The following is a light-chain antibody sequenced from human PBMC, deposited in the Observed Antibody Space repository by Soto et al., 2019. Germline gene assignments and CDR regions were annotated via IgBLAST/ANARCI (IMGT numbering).Light chain of an antibody. CDR1: SSDVGSYNR. J-gene: IGLJ1*01. CDR3: SSFTSSTTYV. Sequence: QSSLTHPPSVSGSPGQSVAVSCTGTSSDVGSYNRVSWYQQPPGTAPKLMIYEVSNRPSGVPDRFSGSKSGNTAPLTISGLQAEDEADYYCSSFTSSTTYVFGTGTKVTXL. CDR2: EVS. V-gene: IGLV2-18*02.